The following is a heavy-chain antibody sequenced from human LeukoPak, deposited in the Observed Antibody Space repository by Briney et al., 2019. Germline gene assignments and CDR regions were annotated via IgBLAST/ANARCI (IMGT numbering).Heavy chain of an antibody. Sequence: SQTLSLTCTVSGVSISRTNYYWGWIRQPPGKGLEWIGSTYYSGSVYYSGNTYYNPSLKSRVTISVDTSKNQFSLKLNPVTAADTAMFYCARQGGWGGALSLFEYWGQGMLVTVSS. CDR1: GVSISRTNYY. J-gene: IGHJ4*02. D-gene: IGHD1-26*01. V-gene: IGHV4-39*01. CDR3: ARQGGWGGALSLFEY. CDR2: TYYSGSVYYSGNT.